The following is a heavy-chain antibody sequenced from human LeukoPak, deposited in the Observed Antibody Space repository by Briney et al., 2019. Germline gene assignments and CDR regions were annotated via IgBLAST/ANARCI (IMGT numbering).Heavy chain of an antibody. D-gene: IGHD3-9*01. V-gene: IGHV1-69*04. CDR2: IIPILGIA. J-gene: IGHJ4*02. CDR3: ARALNYDILTGYVAHFDY. Sequence: ASVKVSCKASGGTFSSYAISWVRQAPGQGLEWMGRIIPILGIANYAQKFQGRVTITADKSTSTAYMELSSLRSVDTAVYYCARALNYDILTGYVAHFDYWGQGTLVTVSS. CDR1: GGTFSSYA.